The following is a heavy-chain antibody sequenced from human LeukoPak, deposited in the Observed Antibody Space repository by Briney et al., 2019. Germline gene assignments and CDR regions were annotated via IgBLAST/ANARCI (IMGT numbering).Heavy chain of an antibody. CDR2: IRYDGSNK. CDR3: AKDQSIFGVVIQGVYFDY. Sequence: GGSLRLSCAASGFTFSSYGMHWVRQAPGKGLEWVAFIRYDGSNKYYADSVKGRFTISRDNSKNTLYPQMNSLRAEDTAVYYCAKDQSIFGVVIQGVYFDYWGQGTLVTVSS. CDR1: GFTFSSYG. J-gene: IGHJ4*02. V-gene: IGHV3-30*02. D-gene: IGHD3-3*01.